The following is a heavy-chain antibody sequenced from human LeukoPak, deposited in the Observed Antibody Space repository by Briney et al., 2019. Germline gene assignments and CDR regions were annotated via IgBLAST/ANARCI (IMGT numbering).Heavy chain of an antibody. V-gene: IGHV4-59*08. CDR2: IYYSGST. D-gene: IGHD6-13*01. CDR1: GGSISSYY. CDR3: ARLPGIAAAGIGYYYYGMDV. J-gene: IGHJ6*02. Sequence: KPSETLSLTCTVSGGSISSYYWSWIRQPPGKGLEWIGYIYYSGSTNYNPSLKSRVIISVDTSKNQFSLKLSSVTAADTAVYYCARLPGIAAAGIGYYYYGMDVWGQGTTVTVSS.